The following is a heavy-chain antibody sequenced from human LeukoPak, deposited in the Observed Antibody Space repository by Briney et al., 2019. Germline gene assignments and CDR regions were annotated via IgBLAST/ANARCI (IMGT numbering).Heavy chain of an antibody. V-gene: IGHV3-21*01. D-gene: IGHD2-8*01. CDR3: AIYCTNGVCYTEDFDY. J-gene: IGHJ4*02. CDR1: GFTISCYS. CDR2: ISSSSSYI. Sequence: AGGSLRLSCAAAGFTISCYSINVGRPAPGEGLGWGSFISSSSSYIYYADSVKGRFTISRDNAKNSLYLQLNSLRAEDTAVYYCAIYCTNGVCYTEDFDYWGQGTLVTVSS.